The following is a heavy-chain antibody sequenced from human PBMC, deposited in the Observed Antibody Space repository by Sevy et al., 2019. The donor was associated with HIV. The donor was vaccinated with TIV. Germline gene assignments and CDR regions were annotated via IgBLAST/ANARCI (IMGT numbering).Heavy chain of an antibody. Sequence: GGCLRLSCAASGFTFSGYAMHWVRQAPGKGLERLAVISYEGSIKYYTDSVKGRFTISRDNTKNTLFLQVNSLGPGDTAVHYCAREGRDYDYIWGTHHSGFRAQGTLVTVSS. V-gene: IGHV3-30*10. CDR3: AREGRDYDYIWGTHHSGF. J-gene: IGHJ4*02. CDR2: ISYEGSIK. CDR1: GFTFSGYA. D-gene: IGHD3-16*01.